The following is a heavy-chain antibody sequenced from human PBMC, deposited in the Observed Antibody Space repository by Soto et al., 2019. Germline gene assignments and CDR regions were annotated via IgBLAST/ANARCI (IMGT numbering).Heavy chain of an antibody. Sequence: GESLKISCQGSGYTFTNYWIGWVRQMPGKGLEWMGIIHPSDSDTRYRPSFQGQVIISADKSITTAYLQWSSRKASDTAMYYCARLPDGTFTGSYRLPYYFESWGRGTQVTVSS. J-gene: IGHJ4*02. CDR1: GYTFTNYW. V-gene: IGHV5-51*01. D-gene: IGHD3-9*01. CDR2: IHPSDSDT. CDR3: ARLPDGTFTGSYRLPYYFES.